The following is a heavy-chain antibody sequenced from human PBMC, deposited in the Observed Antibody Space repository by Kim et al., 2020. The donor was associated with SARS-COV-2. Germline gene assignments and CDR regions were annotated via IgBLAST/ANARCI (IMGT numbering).Heavy chain of an antibody. CDR3: ARYSLLLALDY. CDR1: GFTVSNNY. D-gene: IGHD3-22*01. V-gene: IGHV3-53*01. CDR2: IYSGGNT. J-gene: IGHJ4*02. Sequence: GGSLRLSCAASGFTVSNNYMSWVRQAPGKGLEWVSVIYSGGNTFYADSVKGRFTISRDNSKNTLYLQINSLSADDTAVYYCARYSLLLALDYWGQGTLVTVSS.